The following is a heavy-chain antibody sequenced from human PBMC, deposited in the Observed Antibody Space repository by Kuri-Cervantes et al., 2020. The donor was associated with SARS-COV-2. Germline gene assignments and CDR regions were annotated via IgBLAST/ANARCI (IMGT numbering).Heavy chain of an antibody. CDR2: IYYSVNTDYSGST. CDR3: AREEYGCNSH. CDR1: GASFSSSSDY. V-gene: IGHV4-39*07. J-gene: IGHJ4*02. D-gene: IGHD4-23*01. Sequence: SETLSLPCTLSGASFSSSSDYWGWIRQPPGKGREWIGNIYYSVNTDYSGSTYYNPSLKGRVAISIDTSKNQFSLKLSSVTAADTAVYYCAREEYGCNSHWGQGTLVTVSS.